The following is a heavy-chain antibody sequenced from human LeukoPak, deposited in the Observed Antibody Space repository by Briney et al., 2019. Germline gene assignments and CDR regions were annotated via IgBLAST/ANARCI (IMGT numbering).Heavy chain of an antibody. CDR2: ISGSGGST. V-gene: IGHV3-23*01. J-gene: IGHJ3*02. CDR1: GFTLSRYA. Sequence: GGTLRLSCASSGFTLSRYAMSGVRQATGKGLEWVSAISGSGGSTYYADSVKGRFTISRDNSKNTLYLQMNSLRAEDTAVYYCAKDQDTSYYYDTRGPFDIWGQGTMVTVSS. D-gene: IGHD3-22*01. CDR3: AKDQDTSYYYDTRGPFDI.